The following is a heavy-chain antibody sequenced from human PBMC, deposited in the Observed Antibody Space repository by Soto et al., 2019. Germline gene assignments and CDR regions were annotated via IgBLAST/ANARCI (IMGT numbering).Heavy chain of an antibody. J-gene: IGHJ3*02. CDR2: ISTYNGNP. V-gene: IGHV1-18*01. D-gene: IGHD6-6*01. Sequence: ASVKVSCKASGYTFTSYGISWVRQAPGQGLEWMGWISTYNGNPNYAQKLQGRVTMTTDTSTSTAYMELRSLRSDDTAVFYCARAPLYSTSPKSAFDIWGQGTVVTVSS. CDR1: GYTFTSYG. CDR3: ARAPLYSTSPKSAFDI.